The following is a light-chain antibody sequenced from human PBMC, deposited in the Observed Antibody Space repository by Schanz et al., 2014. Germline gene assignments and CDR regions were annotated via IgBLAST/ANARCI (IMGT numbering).Light chain of an antibody. V-gene: IGKV1-39*01. Sequence: DIQMTQSPSSLSASVGDRVSITCRASQTSSPLINWYQQKPGKAPKLLIHSTSSLQNGVPSRFSGSASGTDFTLDISNLQPDDFAVYYCQLQDTFGQGTRLEIQ. J-gene: IGKJ5*01. CDR2: STS. CDR1: QTSSPL. CDR3: QLQDT.